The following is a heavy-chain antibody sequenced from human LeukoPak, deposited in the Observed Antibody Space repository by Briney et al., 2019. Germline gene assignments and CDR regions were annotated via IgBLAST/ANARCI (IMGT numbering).Heavy chain of an antibody. CDR3: ARVDPYGDYYFDY. V-gene: IGHV3-11*01. CDR1: GFTSSDYY. D-gene: IGHD4-17*01. CDR2: ISSSGSTI. Sequence: PGGSLRLSCAASGFTSSDYYMSWIRQAPGKGLEWVSYISSSGSTIYYADSVKGRFTISRDNAKNSLYLQMNSLRAEDTAVYYCARVDPYGDYYFDYWGQGTLVTVSS. J-gene: IGHJ4*02.